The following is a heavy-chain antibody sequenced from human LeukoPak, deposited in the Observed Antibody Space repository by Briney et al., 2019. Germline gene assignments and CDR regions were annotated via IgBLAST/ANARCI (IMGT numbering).Heavy chain of an antibody. CDR3: ARDPQGILAAAGT. Sequence: GGSLRLSCAASGFSFTNTWMSWVRRAPGKGLEWVGRIRTNVDYGKVEYAAPVKGRFTISRDDSKDTLYLHMTSLKTEDTAVYYCARDPQGILAAAGTWGQGTLVTVSS. D-gene: IGHD6-13*01. CDR1: GFSFTNTW. CDR2: IRTNVDYGKV. V-gene: IGHV3-15*01. J-gene: IGHJ4*02.